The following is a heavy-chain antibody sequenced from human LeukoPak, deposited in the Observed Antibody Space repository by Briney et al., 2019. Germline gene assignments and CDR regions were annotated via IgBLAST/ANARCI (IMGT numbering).Heavy chain of an antibody. CDR2: MNPNSGNT. V-gene: IGHV1-8*01. J-gene: IGHJ5*02. D-gene: IGHD3-22*01. CDR1: GYTFTSYD. Sequence: VASVKVSCKASGYTFTSYDINWVRQATGQGLEWMEWMNPNSGNTGYAQKFQGRVTMTRNTSISTAYMELSSLRSEDTAVYYCAREIYYYDSSGYQKEYNWFDPWGQGTLVTVSS. CDR3: AREIYYYDSSGYQKEYNWFDP.